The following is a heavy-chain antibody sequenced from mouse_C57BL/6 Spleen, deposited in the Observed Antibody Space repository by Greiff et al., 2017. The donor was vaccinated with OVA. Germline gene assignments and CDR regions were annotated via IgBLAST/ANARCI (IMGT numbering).Heavy chain of an antibody. CDR2: IDPENGDT. V-gene: IGHV14-4*01. J-gene: IGHJ2*01. D-gene: IGHD1-1*01. CDR1: GFNIKDDY. Sequence: EVKLMESGAELVRPGASVKLSCTASGFNIKDDYMHWVKQRPEQGLEWIGWIDPENGDTEYASKFQGKATITADTSSNTAYLQLSSLTSEDTAVYYCTTRGYGSSYGGYWGQGTTLTVSS. CDR3: TTRGYGSSYGGY.